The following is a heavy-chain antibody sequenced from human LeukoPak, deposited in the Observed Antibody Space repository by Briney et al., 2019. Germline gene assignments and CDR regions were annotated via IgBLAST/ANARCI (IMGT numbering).Heavy chain of an antibody. V-gene: IGHV3-48*04. D-gene: IGHD4/OR15-4a*01. CDR2: ISSGGLTI. Sequence: PGGSLRLSCVASGFTFSTCTFNWVRQAPGKGLKWLSYISSGGLTIFYADSVKGRFTISRDNTKNSIFLDMTNLRAEDTAVYYCARDFDYGDYIDFWGQGTLVAVSS. CDR1: GFTFSTCT. CDR3: ARDFDYGDYIDF. J-gene: IGHJ4*02.